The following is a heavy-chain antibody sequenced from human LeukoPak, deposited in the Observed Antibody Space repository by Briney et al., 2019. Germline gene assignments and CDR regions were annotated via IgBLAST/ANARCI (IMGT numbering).Heavy chain of an antibody. J-gene: IGHJ4*02. CDR1: GYTFTSYG. D-gene: IGHD3-22*01. Sequence: ASVKVSCKASGYTFTSYGISWVRQAPGQGLEWMGWISAYNGNTNYAQKLQGRVTMTTDTSTSTAYMELRSLRSDDTAVYYCARDRACYYDSSGYYGEAADYWGQGTLVTVSS. CDR2: ISAYNGNT. CDR3: ARDRACYYDSSGYYGEAADY. V-gene: IGHV1-18*01.